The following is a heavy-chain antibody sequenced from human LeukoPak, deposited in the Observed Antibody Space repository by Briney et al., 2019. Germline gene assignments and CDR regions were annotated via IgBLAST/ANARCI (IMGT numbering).Heavy chain of an antibody. CDR1: GYSFTSYC. V-gene: IGHV5-51*01. J-gene: IGHJ3*01. D-gene: IGHD1-26*01. Sequence: GESLKISCKVSGYSFTSYCIGWVRQMPGKGLEWMGIIYPGDSGPTYSPSFQGQVTISVDKSINTAYLQWSSLQVSDNAMYYCCMSGDRVPLQDDVFYVWGQGTKVTVS. CDR2: IYPGDSGP. CDR3: CMSGDRVPLQDDVFYV.